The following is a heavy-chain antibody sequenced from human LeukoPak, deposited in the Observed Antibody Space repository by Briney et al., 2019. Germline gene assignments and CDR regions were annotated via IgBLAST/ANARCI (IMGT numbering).Heavy chain of an antibody. J-gene: IGHJ6*02. V-gene: IGHV4-31*03. CDR2: IYYSGST. Sequence: PSETLSLTCTISGGSISSGGYYWSWIRQHPGKGLEWIGYIYYSGSTYYNPSLKSRVTISVDTSKNQFSLKLSSVTAADTAVYYCARSETYYYYYGMDVWGQGTTVTVSS. CDR3: ARSETYYYYYGMDV. CDR1: GGSISSGGYY. D-gene: IGHD1-14*01.